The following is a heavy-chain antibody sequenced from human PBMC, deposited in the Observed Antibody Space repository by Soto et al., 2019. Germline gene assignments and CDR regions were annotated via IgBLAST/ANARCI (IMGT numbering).Heavy chain of an antibody. V-gene: IGHV4-59*01. Sequence: QVQLQESGPGLVKPSETLYLICIVSGGSISPYHWSWIRQPPGKGLEWIGYIYYSGSVNYNPPLDSQVSLSVDTSKHQFSLKLTSVTAADTDLYYCGRGTVTAKYFDYWGQGILVTVSS. CDR2: IYYSGSV. D-gene: IGHD4-17*01. J-gene: IGHJ4*02. CDR1: GGSISPYH. CDR3: GRGTVTAKYFDY.